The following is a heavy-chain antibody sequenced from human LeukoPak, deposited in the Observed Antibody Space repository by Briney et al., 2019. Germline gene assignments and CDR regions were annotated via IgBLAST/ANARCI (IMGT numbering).Heavy chain of an antibody. CDR2: ISYDESNK. J-gene: IGHJ4*02. Sequence: GRSLRLSCAASGFTFSSYAMHWVRQAPGKGLEWVALISYDESNKYYADSLKGRFTISRDNSKNTLYLQMNSLRAEDTAVYYCARQSIPRYSSSWYYFDYCGQGTLVTVSS. V-gene: IGHV3-30*04. CDR1: GFTFSSYA. D-gene: IGHD6-13*01. CDR3: ARQSIPRYSSSWYYFDY.